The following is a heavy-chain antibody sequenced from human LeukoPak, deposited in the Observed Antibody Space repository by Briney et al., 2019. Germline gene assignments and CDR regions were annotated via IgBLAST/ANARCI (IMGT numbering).Heavy chain of an antibody. CDR2: IYYSGST. D-gene: IGHD3-16*01. V-gene: IGHV4-31*02. CDR1: GGSISSGGYY. CDR3: ARAGGFFSPFGY. Sequence: SQTLSPTCTVSGGSISSGGYYWSWIRQHPGDGLEWIGYIYYSGSTYYNPSLKSRVTISIDTSKNHFSLKLSSVTAADTAVYYCARAGGFFSPFGYWGQGTLVTVSS. J-gene: IGHJ4*02.